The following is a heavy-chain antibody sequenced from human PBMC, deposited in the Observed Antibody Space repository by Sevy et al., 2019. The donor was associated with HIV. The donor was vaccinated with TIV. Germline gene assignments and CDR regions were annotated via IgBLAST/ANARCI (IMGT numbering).Heavy chain of an antibody. D-gene: IGHD3-22*01. J-gene: IGHJ4*02. CDR3: ASYDSSGHNFDY. CDR1: GFTFSSYA. CDR2: ISYDGSNK. Sequence: GGSLRLSCAASGFTFSSYAMHWVRQAPGKGLEWVAVISYDGSNKYYADSVKGRFTISRDNTKNTLYLQMNSLRAEDTAGYYCASYDSSGHNFDYWGQGTLVTVSS. V-gene: IGHV3-30-3*01.